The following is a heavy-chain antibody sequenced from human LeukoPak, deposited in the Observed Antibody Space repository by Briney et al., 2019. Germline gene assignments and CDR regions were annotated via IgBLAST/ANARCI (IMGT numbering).Heavy chain of an antibody. V-gene: IGHV3-30*02. Sequence: GGSLRLSCAASGFTFSHAWMNWVRQAPGKGLEWVAFIRYDGSNKYYADSVKGRFTISRDTSNNTLYLQMNSLRADDTAVYYCAKVFERLIRGVINAYFDYWGQGTLVTVSS. D-gene: IGHD3-10*01. J-gene: IGHJ4*02. CDR1: GFTFSHAW. CDR3: AKVFERLIRGVINAYFDY. CDR2: IRYDGSNK.